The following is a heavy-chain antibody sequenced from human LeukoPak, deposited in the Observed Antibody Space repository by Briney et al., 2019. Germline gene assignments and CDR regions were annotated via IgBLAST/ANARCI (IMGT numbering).Heavy chain of an antibody. V-gene: IGHV1-18*01. CDR3: ARVLGYCSSTSCSSYFDY. D-gene: IGHD2-2*01. Sequence: ASVKVSCKASGYTLTNYGISWVRQAPGQGLEWMGWIGSYNGETNYAQKFQGRVTMTTDTSTSTVYMELRSLTSDDTAVYYCARVLGYCSSTSCSSYFDYWGQGTLVTVSS. CDR2: IGSYNGET. J-gene: IGHJ4*02. CDR1: GYTLTNYG.